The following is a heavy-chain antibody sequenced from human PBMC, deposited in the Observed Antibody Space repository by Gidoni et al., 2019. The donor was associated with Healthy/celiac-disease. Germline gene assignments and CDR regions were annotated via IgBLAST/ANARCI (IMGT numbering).Heavy chain of an antibody. Sequence: QVQLQQWGAGLFKPSETLSLTCAVYGWSFSGYYGSWIRQPPGKGLEWIGEINHSASTNYKPSLKSRVTRSVDTAKNQFSLKLSSVTAADTAVYYCARRRTVTTLAWFDPWGQGTLVTVSS. CDR3: ARRRTVTTLAWFDP. V-gene: IGHV4-34*01. CDR2: INHSAST. J-gene: IGHJ5*02. D-gene: IGHD4-17*01. CDR1: GWSFSGYY.